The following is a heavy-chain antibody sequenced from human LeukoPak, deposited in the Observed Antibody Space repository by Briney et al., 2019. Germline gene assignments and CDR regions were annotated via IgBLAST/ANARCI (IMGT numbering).Heavy chain of an antibody. D-gene: IGHD6-19*01. Sequence: GGSLRLSCAASGFTFSSYAASWVRQAPGKGLEWVSAISGSGGSTYYADSVKGRFTISRDNSKNTLYLQMNSLRAEDTAVYYCAKDQGGGWLYYFDYWGQGTLVTVSS. CDR1: GFTFSSYA. V-gene: IGHV3-23*01. J-gene: IGHJ4*02. CDR3: AKDQGGGWLYYFDY. CDR2: ISGSGGST.